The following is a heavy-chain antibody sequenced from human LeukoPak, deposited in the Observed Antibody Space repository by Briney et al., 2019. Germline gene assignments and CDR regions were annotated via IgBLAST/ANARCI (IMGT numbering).Heavy chain of an antibody. Sequence: PSETLSLTCTVSGGSISSYYWSWIRQPPGKGLEWIGYIYYSGSTNYIPSLKSRVTISVDTSKNQFSLKLSSVTAADTAVYYCARRGVTMVRGVTANWFDPWGQGTPVTVSS. D-gene: IGHD3-10*01. CDR2: IYYSGST. CDR1: GGSISSYY. V-gene: IGHV4-59*01. J-gene: IGHJ5*02. CDR3: ARRGVTMVRGVTANWFDP.